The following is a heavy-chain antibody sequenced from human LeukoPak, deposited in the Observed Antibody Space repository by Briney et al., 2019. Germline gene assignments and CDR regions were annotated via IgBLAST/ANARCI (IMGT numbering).Heavy chain of an antibody. CDR2: IKSKNDGAAT. Sequence: RTGGSLRLSCAVSGFTFDIAWMNWVRQAPGGGLEWLGRIKSKNDGAATDYAAPVRGRFTISTDDSKNTLYLQMNSLKTEDTAVYYCVSRDAYKPRYFMDVWGKGTTVTVSS. D-gene: IGHD5-24*01. V-gene: IGHV3-15*01. CDR3: VSRDAYKPRYFMDV. J-gene: IGHJ6*03. CDR1: GFTFDIAW.